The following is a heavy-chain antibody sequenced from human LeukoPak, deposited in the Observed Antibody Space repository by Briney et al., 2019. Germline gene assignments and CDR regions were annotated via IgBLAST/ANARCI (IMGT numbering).Heavy chain of an antibody. CDR1: GFTFSSYG. CDR2: IRYDGSSK. J-gene: IGHJ6*03. V-gene: IGHV3-30*02. CDR3: AKARYGYHYYYYMDV. Sequence: PGGSLRLSCAASGFTFSSYGMHWVRQAPGKGLEWVAFIRYDGSSKYYADSVKGRFTISRDNSKNTLYLQMNSLRAEDTAVYYCAKARYGYHYYYYMDVWGKGTTVTVSS. D-gene: IGHD3-16*01.